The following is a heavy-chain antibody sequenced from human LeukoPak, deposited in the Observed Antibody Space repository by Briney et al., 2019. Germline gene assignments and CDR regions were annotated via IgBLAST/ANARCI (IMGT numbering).Heavy chain of an antibody. CDR3: ARVQSRLSWFDP. CDR2: IYYSGST. Sequence: PSETLSLTCTVSGGSISSSSYYWGWIRQPPGKGLEWIGSIYYSGSTYYNPSLKSRVTISLDTSKNQFSLRLSSVTAADTAVYFCARVQSRLSWFDPWGRGTLVTVSS. CDR1: GGSISSSSYY. V-gene: IGHV4-39*07. J-gene: IGHJ5*02.